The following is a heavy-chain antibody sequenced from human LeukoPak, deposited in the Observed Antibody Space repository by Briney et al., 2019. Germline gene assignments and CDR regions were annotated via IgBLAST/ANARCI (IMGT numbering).Heavy chain of an antibody. CDR1: GGSINSSSYY. V-gene: IGHV4-39*01. D-gene: IGHD5-24*01. Sequence: PSETLSLTCTVSGGSINSSSYYWGWIRQPPGKGLEWIASIFYSGNTYDNPSLKSRVTISVDTSKNQFSLKLNSVTAADTAVYYCARHRSKWLQSSFDYWGQGTLVTVSS. J-gene: IGHJ4*02. CDR2: IFYSGNT. CDR3: ARHRSKWLQSSFDY.